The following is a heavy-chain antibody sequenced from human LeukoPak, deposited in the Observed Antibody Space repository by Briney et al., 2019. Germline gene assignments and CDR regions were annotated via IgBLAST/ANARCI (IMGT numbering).Heavy chain of an antibody. Sequence: PGGSLRLSCAASGFTVSSSYMSWVRQAPGKGLEWVSVIYSGGSTYYADSVKGRFTISRDNSKNTLYLQMNSLRAEDTAVYYCARATYYYETSGYYYWGQGTLVTVSS. CDR3: ARATYYYETSGYYY. CDR2: IYSGGST. D-gene: IGHD3-22*01. J-gene: IGHJ4*02. V-gene: IGHV3-53*01. CDR1: GFTVSSSY.